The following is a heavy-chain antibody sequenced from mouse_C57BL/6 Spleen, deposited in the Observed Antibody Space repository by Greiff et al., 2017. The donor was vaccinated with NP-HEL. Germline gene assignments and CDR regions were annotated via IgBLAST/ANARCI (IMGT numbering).Heavy chain of an antibody. D-gene: IGHD2-4*01. Sequence: QVQLQQPGAELVMPGASVKLSCKASGYTFTSYWMHWVKQRPGQGLEWIGEIDPSDSYTNYNQKFKGKSTLTVDKSSSTAYMQLSSLTSEDSAVYYCAVEMITTRKGRYFDYWGQGTTLTVSS. CDR2: IDPSDSYT. CDR3: AVEMITTRKGRYFDY. J-gene: IGHJ2*01. V-gene: IGHV1-69*01. CDR1: GYTFTSYW.